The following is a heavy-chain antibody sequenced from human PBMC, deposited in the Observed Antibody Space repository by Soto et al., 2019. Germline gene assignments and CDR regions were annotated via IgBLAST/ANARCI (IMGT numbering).Heavy chain of an antibody. J-gene: IGHJ2*01. V-gene: IGHV1-18*01. CDR2: ISAYNGNT. Sequence: GASVKVSCKASGYTFTSYGISWVRQTPRQGLEWMGWISAYNGNTNYAQKLQGRVTMTTDTSTSTAYMELRSLRSDDTAVYYCAREWKNSYDSSGYYHDWYFDLWGRGTLVTVSS. CDR3: AREWKNSYDSSGYYHDWYFDL. CDR1: GYTFTSYG. D-gene: IGHD3-22*01.